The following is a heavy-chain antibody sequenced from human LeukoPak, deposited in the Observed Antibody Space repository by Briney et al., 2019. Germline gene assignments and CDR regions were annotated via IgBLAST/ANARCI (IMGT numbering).Heavy chain of an antibody. CDR1: GGSISSYY. V-gene: IGHV4-59*08. J-gene: IGHJ4*02. D-gene: IGHD3-22*01. Sequence: SETLSLTCTVSGGSISSYYWSWIRQPPGKGLEWIGCIYYSGSTNYNPSLKSRVTISVDTSKNQFSLKLSSVTAADTAVYYCARRTQNNYYDSSGYQTWFDYWGQGTLVTVSS. CDR2: IYYSGST. CDR3: ARRTQNNYYDSSGYQTWFDY.